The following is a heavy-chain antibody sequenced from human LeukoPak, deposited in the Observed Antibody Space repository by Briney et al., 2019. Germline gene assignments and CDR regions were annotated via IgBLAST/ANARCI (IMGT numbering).Heavy chain of an antibody. CDR2: ISSNGGST. Sequence: PGGSLKLSCAASGFTFSTYAMHWVRQAPGKGLEYVSAISSNGGSTYYANSVKGRFTISRDNSKNTLYLQMGSLRAEDMAVYYCARVWQQLERGAFDIWGQGTMVTVSS. J-gene: IGHJ3*02. V-gene: IGHV3-64*01. CDR3: ARVWQQLERGAFDI. D-gene: IGHD6-13*01. CDR1: GFTFSTYA.